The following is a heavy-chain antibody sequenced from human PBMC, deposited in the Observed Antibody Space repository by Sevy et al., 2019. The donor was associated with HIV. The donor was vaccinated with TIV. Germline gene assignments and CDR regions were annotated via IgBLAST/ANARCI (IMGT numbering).Heavy chain of an antibody. CDR1: GGSVSNPNYY. CDR2: IDYSGAT. J-gene: IGHJ3*01. V-gene: IGHV4-39*01. CDR3: ARSQHFSGDYADYAFDV. D-gene: IGHD4-17*01. Sequence: SETLSLTCSVSGGSVSNPNYYWGWIRQPPGKGLEWIGSIDYSGATSYNPSLESRVTPSVNTSNNRFSLILTFVTAADTAVYYCARSQHFSGDYADYAFDVWGQGTMVTVSS.